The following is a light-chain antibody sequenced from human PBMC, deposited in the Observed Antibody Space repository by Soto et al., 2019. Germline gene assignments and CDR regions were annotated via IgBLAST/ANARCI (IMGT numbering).Light chain of an antibody. CDR2: GAS. CDR1: QTVGSNY. CDR3: QLFSTSSFT. Sequence: EIGLTQSPGTLSLSPGEGATLSCRASQTVGSNYLAWYQQKPGQAPRLLIYGASIRATGIPDRFSGSGSGTDFTLIISRLEPEDFAVYYCQLFSTSSFTFGQGTRLEIK. J-gene: IGKJ5*01. V-gene: IGKV3-20*01.